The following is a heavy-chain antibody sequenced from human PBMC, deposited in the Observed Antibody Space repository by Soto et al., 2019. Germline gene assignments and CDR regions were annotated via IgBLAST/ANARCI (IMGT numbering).Heavy chain of an antibody. CDR2: INPSGGGT. V-gene: IGHV1-46*01. J-gene: IGHJ6*02. Sequence: ASVKVSCKASGYTFTSYYMHWVRQAPGQGLEWMGVINPSGGGTSYAQKFQGRVTMTRDTSTSTVYMELSSLRSEDTAVYYCASDGGVVLRYYDILTGSNGMDVWGQGTTVTVSS. CDR3: ASDGGVVLRYYDILTGSNGMDV. CDR1: GYTFTSYY. D-gene: IGHD3-9*01.